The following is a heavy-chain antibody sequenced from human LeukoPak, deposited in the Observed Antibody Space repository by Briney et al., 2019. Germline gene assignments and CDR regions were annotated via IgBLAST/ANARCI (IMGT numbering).Heavy chain of an antibody. D-gene: IGHD3-9*01. J-gene: IGHJ6*02. CDR2: ISSSGSTI. CDR1: GFTFSSYE. CDR3: ARDPTPYYDILTGYHYYGMDV. V-gene: IGHV3-48*03. Sequence: GGSLRLSCAASGFTFSSYEMNWVRQAPGKGLEWVSYISSSGSTIYYADSVKGRFTISRDNAKNSLYLQMNSLRAEDTAVYYCARDPTPYYDILTGYHYYGMDVWGQGTTVTVSS.